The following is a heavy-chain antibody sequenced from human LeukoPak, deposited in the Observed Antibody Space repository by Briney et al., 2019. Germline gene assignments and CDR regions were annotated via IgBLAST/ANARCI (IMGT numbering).Heavy chain of an antibody. D-gene: IGHD3-3*01. V-gene: IGHV5-51*01. CDR3: ARGLWSGYNYFDY. CDR2: IYLGDSDT. J-gene: IGHJ4*02. Sequence: GESLKISCKGSGYSFTSYWIGWVRQMPGKGLEWMGIIYLGDSDTRYSPSFQGQVTISADKSINTAYLQWNSLKASDTAIYYCARGLWSGYNYFDYWGQGTLVTVSS. CDR1: GYSFTSYW.